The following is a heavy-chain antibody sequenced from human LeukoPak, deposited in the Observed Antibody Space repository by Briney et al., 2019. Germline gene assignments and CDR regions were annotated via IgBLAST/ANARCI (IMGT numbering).Heavy chain of an antibody. CDR1: DDSISSSSYY. CDR3: ARHTVAGTRY. Sequence: SETLSLTCTVSDDSISSSSYYWGWIRPPPGKGLEWIGSIYYSGSTSYNPSLKSRVTISVDTSKNQFSLKLSSVTAADTAVYYCARHTVAGTRYWGQGTLVTVSS. V-gene: IGHV4-39*01. CDR2: IYYSGST. D-gene: IGHD6-19*01. J-gene: IGHJ4*02.